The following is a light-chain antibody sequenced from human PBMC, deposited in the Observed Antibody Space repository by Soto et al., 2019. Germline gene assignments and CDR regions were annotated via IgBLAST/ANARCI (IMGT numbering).Light chain of an antibody. V-gene: IGLV1-40*01. CDR2: DNS. J-gene: IGLJ1*01. CDR1: SSNIGAGYD. CDR3: QSFDSSLSAYV. Sequence: QSVLTQPPSVSGAPGQRVTISCTGSSSNIGAGYDVHWYQQLPGTAPKLLIYDNSNRPSGVPDRFSGSKSGTSASLAITGLQAEDEADYYCQSFDSSLSAYVFGTGTKLPS.